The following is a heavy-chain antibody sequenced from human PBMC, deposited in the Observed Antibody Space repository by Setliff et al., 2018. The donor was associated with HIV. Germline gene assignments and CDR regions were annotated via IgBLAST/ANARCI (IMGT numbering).Heavy chain of an antibody. J-gene: IGHJ4*02. CDR2: IYSGGST. CDR1: GFIFSSYE. V-gene: IGHV3-66*01. D-gene: IGHD3-10*01. CDR3: ASTDYGSGSTNY. Sequence: GGSLRLSCAASGFIFSSYEMSWVRQAPGKGLEWVSVIYSGGSTYYADSVKGRFTISRDNAKNSLYLQMNSLRAEDTAVYYCASTDYGSGSTNYWGQGTLVTVSS.